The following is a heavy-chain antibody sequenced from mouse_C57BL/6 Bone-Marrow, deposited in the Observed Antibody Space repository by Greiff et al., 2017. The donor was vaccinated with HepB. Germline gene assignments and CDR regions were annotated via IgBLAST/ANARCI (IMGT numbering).Heavy chain of an antibody. Sequence: VQLQESGAELVKPGASVKISCKASGYAFSSYWMNWVKQRPGKGLEWIGQIYPGDGDTNYNGKFKGKATLTADKSSSTAYMQLSSLTSEDSAVYFCAREGWLLLFAYWGQGTLVTVSA. CDR1: GYAFSSYW. J-gene: IGHJ3*01. CDR2: IYPGDGDT. CDR3: AREGWLLLFAY. V-gene: IGHV1-80*01. D-gene: IGHD2-3*01.